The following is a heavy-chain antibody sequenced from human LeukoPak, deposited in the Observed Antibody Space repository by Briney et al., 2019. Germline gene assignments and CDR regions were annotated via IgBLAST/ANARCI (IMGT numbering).Heavy chain of an antibody. D-gene: IGHD6-19*01. Sequence: GGSLRLSWAASGFTFSTYGMSWVRQAPGKGLEWVSTITNSGGRTYYADSVKGRFTVSRDNSKNTLSLHMNSLRVDDTAVYYCTKPGWHDSGWFDCWGQGTLVTVSS. V-gene: IGHV3-23*01. CDR2: ITNSGGRT. J-gene: IGHJ4*02. CDR3: TKPGWHDSGWFDC. CDR1: GFTFSTYG.